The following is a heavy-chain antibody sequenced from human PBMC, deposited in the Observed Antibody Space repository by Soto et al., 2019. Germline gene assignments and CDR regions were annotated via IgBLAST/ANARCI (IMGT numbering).Heavy chain of an antibody. CDR2: IGTAGDT. J-gene: IGHJ2*01. D-gene: IGHD3-10*01. Sequence: EVQLVESGGGLVQPGGSLRLSCAASGFTFSTYDMHWVRQATGEGLEWVSGIGTAGDTYYSDSVKGRFTISRENAKNSVYLQMNSLRAGDTAVYYYARLFYYYDSRNNGRYFDLWGRGTLVTVSS. CDR3: ARLFYYYDSRNNGRYFDL. CDR1: GFTFSTYD. V-gene: IGHV3-13*04.